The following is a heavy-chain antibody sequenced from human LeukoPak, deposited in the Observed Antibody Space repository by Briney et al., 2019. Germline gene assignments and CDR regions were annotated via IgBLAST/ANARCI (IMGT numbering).Heavy chain of an antibody. CDR2: IRYGGSGK. CDR1: GFTFSSYG. D-gene: IGHD2-2*01. J-gene: IGHJ4*02. V-gene: IGHV3-30*02. CDR3: AKGKCSSTSCYLSYYFDY. Sequence: GGSLRLSCAASGFTFSSYGMHWVRQAPGKGLEWVAFIRYGGSGKYYADSVKGRFTISRDNSKNTLYLQMNSLRAEDTAVYYCAKGKCSSTSCYLSYYFDYWGQGTLVTVSS.